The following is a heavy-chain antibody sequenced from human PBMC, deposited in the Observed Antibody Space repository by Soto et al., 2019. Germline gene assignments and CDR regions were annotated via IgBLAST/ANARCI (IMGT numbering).Heavy chain of an antibody. J-gene: IGHJ4*02. D-gene: IGHD3-22*01. CDR3: AKFRDYYDSSGYIAFDY. Sequence: GGSLRLSCAASGFTFSSYSMNWVRQAPGKGLEWVSSISSSSSYIYYADSVKGRFTISRDNAKNSLYLQMNSLRAEDTAVYYCAKFRDYYDSSGYIAFDYWGQGTLVTVSS. CDR1: GFTFSSYS. CDR2: ISSSSSYI. V-gene: IGHV3-21*01.